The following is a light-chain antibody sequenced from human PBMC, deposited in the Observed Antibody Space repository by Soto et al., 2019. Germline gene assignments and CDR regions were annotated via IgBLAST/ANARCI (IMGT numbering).Light chain of an antibody. Sequence: QSVLTQPPSVSGAPGQRVTISCTGSSSNIGAGYDVHWYQQFPGTAPKLLIYGNNNRPSGVPDRFSGSKSGTSASLAITGRQAEDEADYYCQSYDNSLSAYVFGTGTKLTVL. V-gene: IGLV1-40*01. J-gene: IGLJ1*01. CDR2: GNN. CDR3: QSYDNSLSAYV. CDR1: SSNIGAGYD.